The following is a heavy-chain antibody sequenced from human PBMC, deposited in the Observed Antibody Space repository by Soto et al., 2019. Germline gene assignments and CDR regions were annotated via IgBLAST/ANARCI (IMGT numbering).Heavy chain of an antibody. D-gene: IGHD1-26*01. V-gene: IGHV3-74*01. CDR2: IKSDGSGV. CDR1: GYTFSSYC. CDR3: TRGFRAGSMDY. Sequence: VGSLRLSCSASGYTFSSYCMYWVRQLPGKGLVWVSRIKSDGSGVTYADSVKGRFTTSRDNAQNTLYLQMTSLRGEDTAVYYCTRGFRAGSMDYWGQGTAVTVSS. J-gene: IGHJ4*02.